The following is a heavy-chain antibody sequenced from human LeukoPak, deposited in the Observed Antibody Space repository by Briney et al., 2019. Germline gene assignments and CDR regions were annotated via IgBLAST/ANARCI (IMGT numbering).Heavy chain of an antibody. CDR1: GYTLTELF. V-gene: IGHV1-24*01. CDR3: ATGGYSYGLHHFDY. CDR2: FDPEDGET. J-gene: IGHJ4*02. Sequence: ASVKVSCKVSGYTLTELFMHWVRQAPGKGLEWMGGFDPEDGETIYAQKFQGRVTMTEDTSTDTAYMELSSLRSEDTAVYHCATGGYSYGLHHFDYWGQGTLVTVSS. D-gene: IGHD5-18*01.